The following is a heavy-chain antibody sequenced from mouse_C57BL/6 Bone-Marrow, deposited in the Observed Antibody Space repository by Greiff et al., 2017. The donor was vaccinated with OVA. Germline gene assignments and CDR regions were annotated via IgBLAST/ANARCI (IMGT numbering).Heavy chain of an antibody. D-gene: IGHD2-3*01. CDR2: INPNNGGT. CDR1: GYTFTDYY. J-gene: IGHJ2*01. CDR3: ARSLYDGYYVLDY. Sequence: EVQVVESGPELVKPGASVKISCKASGYTFTDYYMNWVKQSHGKSLEWIGDINPNNGGTSYNQKFKGKATLTVDKSSSTAYMELRSLTSEDSAVYYCARSLYDGYYVLDYWGQGTTLTVSS. V-gene: IGHV1-26*01.